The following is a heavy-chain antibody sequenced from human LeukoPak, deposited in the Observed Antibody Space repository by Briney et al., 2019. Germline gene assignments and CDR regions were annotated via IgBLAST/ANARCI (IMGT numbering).Heavy chain of an antibody. CDR3: ARGRQDVTMIVVIMTAVSYYLDA. J-gene: IGHJ6*03. CDR2: MNPSGST. CDR1: GGSFSGYY. V-gene: IGHV4-34*01. D-gene: IGHD3-22*01. Sequence: SETLSLTCAVYGGSFSGYYWTWIRHTPEKGLEWIGEMNPSGSTNYNPSLKSRVTISVDTSKNQFSLTLSSVTAADTAVYYCARGRQDVTMIVVIMTAVSYYLDAWGKGTTVTVS.